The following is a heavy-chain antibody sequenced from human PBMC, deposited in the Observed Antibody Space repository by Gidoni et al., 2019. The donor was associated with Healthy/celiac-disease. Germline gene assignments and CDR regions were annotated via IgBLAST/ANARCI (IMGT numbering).Heavy chain of an antibody. D-gene: IGHD2-2*01. CDR1: GYTFTSYD. CDR3: ARIRADVVVPYGDGMDV. CDR2: MNPNSGNT. V-gene: IGHV1-8*01. Sequence: QVQLVQSGAEVKKPGASVKVSCKASGYTFTSYDINWVRQATGQGLEWMGWMNPNSGNTGYAQKFQGRVTMTRNTSISTAYMELSSLRSEDTAVYYCARIRADVVVPYGDGMDVWGQGTTVTVSS. J-gene: IGHJ6*02.